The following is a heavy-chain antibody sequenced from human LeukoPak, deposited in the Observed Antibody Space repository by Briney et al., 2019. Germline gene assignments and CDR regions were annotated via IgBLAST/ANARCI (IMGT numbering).Heavy chain of an antibody. CDR3: ARRDYAFDI. Sequence: PSETLSLTCTVSGGSISSGSYYWGWIRQPPGKGLEWIGSIYYSGSTYYNPSLKSRVTISVDTSKNQFSLKLSSVTAADTAVYYCARRDYAFDIWGQGTMVTVSS. CDR1: GGSISSGSYY. CDR2: IYYSGST. J-gene: IGHJ3*02. D-gene: IGHD3/OR15-3a*01. V-gene: IGHV4-39*01.